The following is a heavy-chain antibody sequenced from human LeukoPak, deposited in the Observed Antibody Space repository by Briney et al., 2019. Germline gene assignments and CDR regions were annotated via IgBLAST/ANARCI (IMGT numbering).Heavy chain of an antibody. CDR2: IYHSGST. CDR3: ARGTRLSGWDFDY. D-gene: IGHD6-19*01. J-gene: IGHJ4*02. Sequence: SETLSLTCAVSGGSISSSNWWSWVRQPPGKGLEWIGEIYHSGSTNYNPSLKSRVTISVDKSKNQFSLKLSSVTAADTAVYYCARGTRLSGWDFDYWGQGTLVTVSS. CDR1: GGSISSSNW. V-gene: IGHV4-4*02.